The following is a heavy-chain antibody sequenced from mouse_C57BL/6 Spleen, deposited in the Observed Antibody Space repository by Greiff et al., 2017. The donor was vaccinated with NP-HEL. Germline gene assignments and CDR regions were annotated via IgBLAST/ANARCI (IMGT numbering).Heavy chain of an antibody. J-gene: IGHJ3*01. CDR1: GYTFTSYW. D-gene: IGHD2-3*01. CDR3: ASDGYYLFAY. CDR2: IHPNSGST. V-gene: IGHV1-64*01. Sequence: VQLQQSGAELVKPGASVKLSCKASGYTFTSYWMHWVKQRPGQGLEWIGMIHPNSGSTNYNEKFKSKATLTVDKSSSTAYMQLSSLTSEDSAVYYCASDGYYLFAYWGQGTLVTVSA.